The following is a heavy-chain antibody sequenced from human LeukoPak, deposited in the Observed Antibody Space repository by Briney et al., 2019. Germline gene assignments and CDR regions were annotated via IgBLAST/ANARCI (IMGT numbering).Heavy chain of an antibody. J-gene: IGHJ4*02. CDR2: IIPIFGTT. CDR3: ASDSGDIMY. V-gene: IGHV1-69*05. Sequence: GASVKISCKGSGDTFSRSPISWVRQAPGQGLEWMGRIIPIFGTTNYAQKFQGRVTITTDESTTTAFMEVDSLRSEDTAVYYCASDSGDIMYWGQGTLVTVSS. CDR1: GDTFSRSP. D-gene: IGHD3-9*01.